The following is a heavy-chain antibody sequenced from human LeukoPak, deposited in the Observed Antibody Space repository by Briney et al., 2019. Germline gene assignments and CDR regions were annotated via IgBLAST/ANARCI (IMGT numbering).Heavy chain of an antibody. J-gene: IGHJ4*02. CDR1: GFTFSSYG. CDR3: ARDSGSGSYYLAYHVY. D-gene: IGHD3-10*01. CDR2: IWYDGSNK. Sequence: GGSPRLSRAASGFTFSSYGTHWGRPAPHEGLGSGAVIWYDGSNKYSADSVKGRFTISRDNSKNTLYLQMNSLRAEDTAVYYCARDSGSGSYYLAYHVYWGQGTLVTVSS. V-gene: IGHV3-33*01.